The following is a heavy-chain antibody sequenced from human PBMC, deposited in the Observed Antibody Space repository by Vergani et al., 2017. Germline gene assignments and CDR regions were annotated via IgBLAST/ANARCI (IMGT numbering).Heavy chain of an antibody. CDR1: GFTSSYYG. CDR3: ATKSYGTPGCQIGYFRE. CDR2: ISYDGTQK. Sequence: QVHLVESGGGVVQPGRSLRLSCVVSGFTSSYYGMHWVRQAPGKGLEWVAVISYDGTQKYYADSVKGRFTISRDNSKSTLYLQMNSRRTEDTAVYYCATKSYGTPGCQIGYFREWGQGTLVTVSS. J-gene: IGHJ1*01. D-gene: IGHD1-1*01. V-gene: IGHV3-30*03.